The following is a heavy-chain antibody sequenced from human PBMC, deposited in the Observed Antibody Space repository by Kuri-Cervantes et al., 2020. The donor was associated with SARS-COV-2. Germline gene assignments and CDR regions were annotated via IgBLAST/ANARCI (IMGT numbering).Heavy chain of an antibody. CDR3: ARVCGTGSQFVSTDYLDY. CDR1: KGPISSNY. V-gene: IGHV4-59*01. D-gene: IGHD3-10*01. J-gene: IGHJ4*02. CDR2: IHDSGSI. Sequence: GSLRLSCTVSKGPISSNYWSWIRQSPGKGLEWIGYIHDSGSIHYNPSLKSRVTISIDTSKNQIYLKVTSTTSAATAVYYSARVCGTGSQFVSTDYLDYWGRGTLVTVSS.